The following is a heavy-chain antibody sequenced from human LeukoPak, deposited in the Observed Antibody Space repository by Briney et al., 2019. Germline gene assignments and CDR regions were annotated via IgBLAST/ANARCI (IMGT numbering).Heavy chain of an antibody. CDR1: GGSISSGDYY. CDR3: ARDRRMVTAYGAFDI. CDR2: IYYIGST. Sequence: PSQTLSLTCTVSGGSISSGDYYWSWIRQPPGKGLEWIGYIYYIGSTYYNPSLKSRVTISVDTSKNQFSLKLSSVTAADTAVYYCARDRRMVTAYGAFDIWGQGTMVTVSS. D-gene: IGHD2-21*01. J-gene: IGHJ3*02. V-gene: IGHV4-30-4*08.